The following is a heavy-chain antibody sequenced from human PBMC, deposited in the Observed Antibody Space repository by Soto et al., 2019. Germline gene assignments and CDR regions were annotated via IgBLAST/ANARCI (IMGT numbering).Heavy chain of an antibody. V-gene: IGHV4-30-4*01. CDR1: GGSIKNGNVY. J-gene: IGHJ5*02. CDR2: IFHSGST. D-gene: IGHD2-15*01. Sequence: PSETLSLTCTVSGGSIKNGNVYWTWIRQPPGKGLEWIGYIFHSGSTSYNPSLNSRVTISVDMSKNQFSLQLSSVTAADTAVYYCAREGSNLDSCLDPWGQRSLVTVSS. CDR3: AREGSNLDSCLDP.